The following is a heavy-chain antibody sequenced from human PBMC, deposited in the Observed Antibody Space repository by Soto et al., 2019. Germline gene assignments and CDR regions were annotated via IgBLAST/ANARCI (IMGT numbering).Heavy chain of an antibody. V-gene: IGHV3-33*01. J-gene: IGHJ4*02. Sequence: GGSLRLSCAASGFTFSSYGMHWVRQAPGKGLEWVAVIWYDGSNKYYADSVKGRFTISRDNSKNTLYLQMNSLRAEDTAVYYCARVGGTTEPSGRIDYWGQGTLVTVSS. CDR3: ARVGGTTEPSGRIDY. D-gene: IGHD4-17*01. CDR1: GFTFSSYG. CDR2: IWYDGSNK.